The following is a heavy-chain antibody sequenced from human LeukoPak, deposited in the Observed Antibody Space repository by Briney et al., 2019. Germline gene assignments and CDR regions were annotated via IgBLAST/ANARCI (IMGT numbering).Heavy chain of an antibody. CDR2: IYYSGNT. D-gene: IGHD3/OR15-3a*01. CDR1: GGSINSYN. Sequence: SETLSLTCTVSGGSINSYNWSWIRQPAGKGLEWIGSIYYSGNTYYNASLKSQVSISIGTSKNQFSLRLTSVTAADTAVYYCARQTGSGLFILPGGQGTLVTVSS. CDR3: ARQTGSGLFILP. J-gene: IGHJ4*02. V-gene: IGHV4-59*05.